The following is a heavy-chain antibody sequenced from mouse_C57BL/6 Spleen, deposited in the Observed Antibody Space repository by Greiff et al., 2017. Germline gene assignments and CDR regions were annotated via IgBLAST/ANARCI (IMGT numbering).Heavy chain of an antibody. CDR2: IAPADGDT. V-gene: IGHV14-2*01. Sequence: VQLQQSGAELVKPGASVKLSCTASAFNINDYYMHWVKQRTEQGREWIGRIAPADGDTKYAPNFQVRSTITEDNSSHPAYLQLSSLTSEDTAVYYCASNYDEAWFAYWGQGTLVTVSA. CDR3: ASNYDEAWFAY. CDR1: AFNINDYY. D-gene: IGHD2-4*01. J-gene: IGHJ3*01.